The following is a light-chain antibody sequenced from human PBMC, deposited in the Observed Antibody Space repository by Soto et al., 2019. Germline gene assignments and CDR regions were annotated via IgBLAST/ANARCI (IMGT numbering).Light chain of an antibody. V-gene: IGKV1-17*01. CDR3: QQYGNSPPPFS. Sequence: DIQMTQSPSSLSASVGDRVTITCRASQGIRNDLNWSQQKPGKAPKVLIYAASSLQSGVPSRFSGSESGTDFTLTISRLEPEDCAVYYCQQYGNSPPPFSFGPGTKVDIK. J-gene: IGKJ3*01. CDR1: QGIRND. CDR2: AAS.